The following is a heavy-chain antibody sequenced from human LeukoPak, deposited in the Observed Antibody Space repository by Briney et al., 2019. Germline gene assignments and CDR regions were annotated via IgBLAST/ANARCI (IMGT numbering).Heavy chain of an antibody. CDR3: GRGPKAGGPHHDMDV. Sequence: ASVKVSCKASGGTFISYAISWVQQAPGQGLEWMGGIIPIFGTANYAQKFQGRATMTTDTSTSTAYMELRSLSSDDTAVYYCGRGPKAGGPHHDMDVWGRGTTVTVSS. CDR2: IIPIFGTA. J-gene: IGHJ6*02. V-gene: IGHV1-69*05. D-gene: IGHD2-15*01. CDR1: GGTFISYA.